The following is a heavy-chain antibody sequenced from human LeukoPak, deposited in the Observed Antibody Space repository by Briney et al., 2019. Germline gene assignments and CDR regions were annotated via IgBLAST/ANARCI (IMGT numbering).Heavy chain of an antibody. J-gene: IGHJ4*02. D-gene: IGHD3-10*01. CDR1: GFTFDDYT. Sequence: GGSLRLSCAASGFTFDDYTMHWVRQPPGKGLDWVSLISWDGYTTYYADSVKGRFTISRDNTENSLHLQMTSLRTEDTALYYCAKTGVRGVILDYWGQGTLVTVSS. CDR3: AKTGVRGVILDY. CDR2: ISWDGYTT. V-gene: IGHV3-43*01.